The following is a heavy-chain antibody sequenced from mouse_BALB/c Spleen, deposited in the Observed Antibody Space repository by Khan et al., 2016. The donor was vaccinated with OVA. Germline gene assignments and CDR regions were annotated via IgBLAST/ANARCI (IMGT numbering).Heavy chain of an antibody. CDR1: GYTFINYW. CDR3: ERRGLRWDLDY. V-gene: IGHV1-7*01. D-gene: IGHD1-1*01. CDR2: INPSTGYT. Sequence: QIQLVQSGAELAKPGASVKMSCKASGYTFINYWILWVKQRPGQGLEWIGYINPSTGYTEYNQNFKDKATLTADKSSSTAYMQLSSLTSEDSAVYYSERRGLRWDLDYWGQGTTLTVSS. J-gene: IGHJ2*01.